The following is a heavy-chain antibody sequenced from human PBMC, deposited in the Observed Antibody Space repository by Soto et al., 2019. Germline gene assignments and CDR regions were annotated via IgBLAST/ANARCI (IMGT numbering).Heavy chain of an antibody. V-gene: IGHV4-59*01. CDR2: IYYSGST. J-gene: IGHJ4*02. Sequence: QVQLQESGPGLVKPSETLSLTCTVSGGSISSYYWSWIRQPPGKGLEWIGYIYYSGSTNYNPSLKSRVTISVDTSKNQFSLKLSSVTAADTAVYYCARVGVYCGGDCYLHYFDYWGQGTLVTVSS. CDR1: GGSISSYY. D-gene: IGHD2-21*01. CDR3: ARVGVYCGGDCYLHYFDY.